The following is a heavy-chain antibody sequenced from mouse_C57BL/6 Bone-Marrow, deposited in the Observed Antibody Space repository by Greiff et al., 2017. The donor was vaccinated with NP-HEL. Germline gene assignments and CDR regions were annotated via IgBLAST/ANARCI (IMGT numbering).Heavy chain of an antibody. V-gene: IGHV5-6*01. CDR2: ISSGGSYT. D-gene: IGHD2-4*01. J-gene: IGHJ2*01. CDR3: ERPTYDYGVGFGY. CDR1: GFTFSSYG. Sequence: EVQLVESGGDLVKPGGSLKLSCAASGFTFSSYGMSWVRQTPDKRLEWVATISSGGSYTYYPNSVKGRFTISRDNAKNTLYLQMSSLKSEDTAMYYCERPTYDYGVGFGYWGQGTTLTVSS.